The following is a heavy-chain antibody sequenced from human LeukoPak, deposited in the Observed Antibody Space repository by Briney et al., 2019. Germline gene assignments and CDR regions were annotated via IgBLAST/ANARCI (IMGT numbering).Heavy chain of an antibody. CDR3: ARHIFGTAMD. J-gene: IGHJ4*02. D-gene: IGHD5-18*01. Sequence: SETLSLTCTVSGGSISSSSYYWDWIRQPPGEGLEWIGTIYYSGTTYYNPSLKSRVTMSGDTSRNQFSLKVSSVTAADTAVYYCARHIFGTAMDWGQGTLVTVSS. V-gene: IGHV4-39*01. CDR1: GGSISSSSYY. CDR2: IYYSGTT.